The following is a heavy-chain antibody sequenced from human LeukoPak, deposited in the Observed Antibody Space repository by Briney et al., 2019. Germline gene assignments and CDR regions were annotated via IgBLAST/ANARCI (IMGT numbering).Heavy chain of an antibody. CDR1: GGSISNYY. J-gene: IGHJ4*02. CDR3: ARVRDYVWGSYRTYYFDY. Sequence: PSETLSLTCTVSGGSISNYYWSWIRQPPGKGLEWIGYIYYSGSTNYNPSLKSRVTISVDTSKNQFSLKLSSVTAADTAVYYCARVRDYVWGSYRTYYFDYWGQGTLVTVSS. CDR2: IYYSGST. V-gene: IGHV4-59*01. D-gene: IGHD3-16*02.